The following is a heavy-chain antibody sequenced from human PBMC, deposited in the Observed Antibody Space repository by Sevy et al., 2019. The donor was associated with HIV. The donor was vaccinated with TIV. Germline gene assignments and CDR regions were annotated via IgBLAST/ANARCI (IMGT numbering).Heavy chain of an antibody. CDR3: ARDRGITMVRGVITHYMDV. CDR1: GFTFSSYA. V-gene: IGHV3-30-3*01. J-gene: IGHJ6*03. CDR2: ISYDGSNK. Sequence: GGSRRLSCAASGFTFSSYAMHWARQAPGKGLEWVAVISYDGSNKYYADSVKGRFTISRDNSKNTLYLQMNSLRAEDTAVYYCARDRGITMVRGVITHYMDVWGKGTTVTVSS. D-gene: IGHD3-10*01.